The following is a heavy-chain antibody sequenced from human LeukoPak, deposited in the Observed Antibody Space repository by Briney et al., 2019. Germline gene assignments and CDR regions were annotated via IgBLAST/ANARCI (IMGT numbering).Heavy chain of an antibody. Sequence: SETLSLTCTVSGGSVSSDRYFWSWIRQPPGMGLEWIGYIYYSGSTNYNPSLKSRVTISVDTSKNQFSLKLSSVTAADTAVYYCARELVVPAAKVGYYYYYGMDVWGKGTTVTVSS. D-gene: IGHD2-2*01. CDR2: IYYSGST. CDR3: ARELVVPAAKVGYYYYYGMDV. CDR1: GGSVSSDRYF. J-gene: IGHJ6*04. V-gene: IGHV4-61*01.